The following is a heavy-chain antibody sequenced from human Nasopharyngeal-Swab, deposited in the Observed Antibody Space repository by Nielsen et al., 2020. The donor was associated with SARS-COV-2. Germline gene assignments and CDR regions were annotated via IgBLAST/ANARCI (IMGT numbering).Heavy chain of an antibody. J-gene: IGHJ4*02. V-gene: IGHV4-59*08. D-gene: IGHD3-3*02. CDR2: IYYSENT. Sequence: SETLSLTCTVSGASISSYYWSWIRQPPGKGLGWIGYIYYSENTNYNPSLKSRVTISGDTSKNQFSLKLSSVTAADTAVYYCARLSTTWYYFDYWGQGTLVTVSS. CDR1: GASISSYY. CDR3: ARLSTTWYYFDY.